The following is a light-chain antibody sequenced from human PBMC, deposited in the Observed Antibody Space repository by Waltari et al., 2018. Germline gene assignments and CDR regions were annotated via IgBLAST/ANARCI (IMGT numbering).Light chain of an antibody. CDR3: SSYAGSNNV. V-gene: IGLV2-8*01. Sequence: QSALTQPPSASGSPGQSVTISCTGTSSDVGGYNFVSWYQQHPGKAHKLMIYDVSKRPSVGPDRFSGSKSGNTASLTVSGLQAGDEADYYCSSYAGSNNVFGTGTKVTVL. CDR1: SSDVGGYNF. J-gene: IGLJ1*01. CDR2: DVS.